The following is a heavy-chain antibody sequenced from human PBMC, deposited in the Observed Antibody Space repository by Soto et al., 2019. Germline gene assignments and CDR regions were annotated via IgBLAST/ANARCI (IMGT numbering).Heavy chain of an antibody. CDR1: RGTFSTYG. D-gene: IGHD3-3*01. CDR3: ARLQGPRTNNFLRLQPRDYFDY. Sequence: SVKVSCKASRGTFSTYGITWVRQAPEKGLEWMGGIIPIFGTIKYAENFHGRVTITADESTSTAYMELSSLRSEDTAMYYCARLQGPRTNNFLRLQPRDYFDYWGQGTLVTVSS. V-gene: IGHV1-69*13. J-gene: IGHJ4*02. CDR2: IIPIFGTI.